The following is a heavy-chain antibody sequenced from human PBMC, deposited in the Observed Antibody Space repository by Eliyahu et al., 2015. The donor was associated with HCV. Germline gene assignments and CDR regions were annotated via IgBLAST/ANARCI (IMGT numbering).Heavy chain of an antibody. V-gene: IGHV3-30*02. D-gene: IGHD3-16*01. CDR3: ARGGGKLDF. CDR1: GFXFNNYG. J-gene: IGHJ4*02. Sequence: QVQLVQSGGGVVRPGGSLKLSCAASGFXFNNYGVDWVRFGMPWVRQAPGKGLEWVAFIRHDGSDKYYADSVKGRFTIFRDDSKNTLYLQMTSVRVEDTAVYYCARGGGKLDFWGQGTLVTVSS. CDR2: IRHDGSDK.